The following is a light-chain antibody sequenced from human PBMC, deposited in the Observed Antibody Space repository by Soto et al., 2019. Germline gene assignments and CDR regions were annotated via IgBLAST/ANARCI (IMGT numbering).Light chain of an antibody. V-gene: IGKV1-5*01. CDR2: DAS. J-gene: IGKJ1*01. Sequence: DIHLTQSPSTLSAAVGARVTITCRASQSISSWLAWYQQKPGKAPKLLIYDASSLESGVPSRFSGSGSGTEFTLTISSLQPDDFATYYCQQYNSYSEAFGQGTKVDI. CDR1: QSISSW. CDR3: QQYNSYSEA.